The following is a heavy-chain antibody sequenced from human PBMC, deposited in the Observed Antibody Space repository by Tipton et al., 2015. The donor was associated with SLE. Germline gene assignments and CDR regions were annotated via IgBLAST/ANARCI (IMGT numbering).Heavy chain of an antibody. Sequence: GSLRLSCAASGFTFRNYAMTWVRQAPGKGLDWVSIITESGDTTYYADSVKGRFTISRDNSNNTLYLQVNSLRVDDTAVYYCAKGHWADYWGQGTLVTVSS. CDR3: AKGHWADY. CDR2: ITESGDTT. D-gene: IGHD3-16*01. CDR1: GFTFRNYA. V-gene: IGHV3-23*01. J-gene: IGHJ4*02.